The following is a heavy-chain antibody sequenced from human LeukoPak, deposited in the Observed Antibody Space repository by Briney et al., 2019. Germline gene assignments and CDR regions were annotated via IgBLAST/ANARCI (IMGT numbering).Heavy chain of an antibody. CDR2: VGGDEKA. V-gene: IGHV3-23*01. Sequence: GGSLRLSCAASGFPFSGNAMSRVRQAPGRGLEWVSGVGGDEKAHYADFVRGRFTISRDNSKKTVYLQMNSLPVEDTAVYYCAKDLSCWVTADYWGQGVLVTVSS. D-gene: IGHD2-21*02. J-gene: IGHJ4*02. CDR1: GFPFSGNA. CDR3: AKDLSCWVTADY.